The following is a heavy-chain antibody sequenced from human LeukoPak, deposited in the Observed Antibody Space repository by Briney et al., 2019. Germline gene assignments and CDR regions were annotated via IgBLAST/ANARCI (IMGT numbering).Heavy chain of an antibody. CDR1: AYTFTVYY. CDR3: ARLPVGYCSSTSCPDY. Sequence: ASVTLSCKASAYTFTVYYMHRVRQAPGQGHEWMGWINPNSGGTNYAQKFQGRVTMTRDTAISTAYMELSRLRSDDTAVYYCARLPVGYCSSTSCPDYWGQGTLVTVSS. CDR2: INPNSGGT. V-gene: IGHV1-2*02. J-gene: IGHJ4*02. D-gene: IGHD2-2*01.